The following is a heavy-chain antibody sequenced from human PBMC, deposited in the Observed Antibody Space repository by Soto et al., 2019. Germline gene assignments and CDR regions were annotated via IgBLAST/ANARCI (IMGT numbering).Heavy chain of an antibody. D-gene: IGHD1-7*01. V-gene: IGHV5-51*01. CDR1: GYSFTSYW. CDR3: AITGAGYNWNYASYYYGMDV. CDR2: IYPGDSDT. J-gene: IGHJ6*02. Sequence: GESLKISCKGSGYSFTSYWIGWVRQMPGKGLEWMGIIYPGDSDTRYSPSFQGQVTISADKSISTAYLQWSSLKASDTAMDYCAITGAGYNWNYASYYYGMDVWGQGTTVTVSS.